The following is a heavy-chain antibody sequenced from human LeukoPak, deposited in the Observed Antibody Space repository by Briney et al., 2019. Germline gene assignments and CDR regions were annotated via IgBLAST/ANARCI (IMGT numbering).Heavy chain of an antibody. CDR1: GFTFSSYS. Sequence: GGSLRLFCAASGFTFSSYSMNWVRQAPGKGLEWVSSISSSSSYIYYADSVKGRFTISRDNAKNSLYLQMNSLRAEDTAVYYCARVPYSSQFFDYWGQGTLVTVSS. D-gene: IGHD6-13*01. CDR3: ARVPYSSQFFDY. J-gene: IGHJ4*02. CDR2: ISSSSSYI. V-gene: IGHV3-21*01.